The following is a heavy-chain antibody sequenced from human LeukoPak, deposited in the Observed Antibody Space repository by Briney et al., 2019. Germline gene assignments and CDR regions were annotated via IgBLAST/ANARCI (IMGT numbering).Heavy chain of an antibody. CDR1: GYTFSSYG. J-gene: IGHJ4*02. CDR2: ISYGGSNK. CDR3: ARAAGDGGWFLNPFDY. D-gene: IGHD6-19*01. Sequence: GGSLRLSCAASGYTFSSYGMHWVRQAPGKGLEWVAVISYGGSNKYYADSVKGRFTISRDNSKNTLYLQMNSLRAEDTAVYYCARAAGDGGWFLNPFDYWGQGTLVTVSS. V-gene: IGHV3-30*03.